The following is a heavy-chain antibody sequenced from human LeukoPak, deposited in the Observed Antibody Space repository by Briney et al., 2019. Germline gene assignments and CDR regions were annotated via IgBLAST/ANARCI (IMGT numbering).Heavy chain of an antibody. D-gene: IGHD3-22*01. V-gene: IGHV1-8*01. CDR2: MNPNSGNT. CDR3: ARGGAGYYDSSGYYFVY. J-gene: IGHJ4*02. CDR1: GYTFTSYD. Sequence: GASVKVSCKASGYTFTSYDINWVRQATGQGLEWMGWMNPNSGNTGYAQKFQGRVTMTRNTSISTAYMGLSSLRSEDTAVYYCARGGAGYYDSSGYYFVYWGQGTLVTVSS.